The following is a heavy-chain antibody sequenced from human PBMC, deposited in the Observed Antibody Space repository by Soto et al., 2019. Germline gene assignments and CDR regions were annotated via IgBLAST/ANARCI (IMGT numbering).Heavy chain of an antibody. V-gene: IGHV3-30*14. J-gene: IGHJ4*02. Sequence: QVQLVESGGGVVQPGRSLRLSCAASGFTFGTYPMHWIRQAPGKGLEWVAFISYYGNNKYYADSVQGRLTISRDNSKSTLYLQMNSLSPEATAVYYCARDLGSGSYPDPSFDYWGQGTLVTVSS. CDR1: GFTFGTYP. CDR2: ISYYGNNK. CDR3: ARDLGSGSYPDPSFDY. D-gene: IGHD3-10*01.